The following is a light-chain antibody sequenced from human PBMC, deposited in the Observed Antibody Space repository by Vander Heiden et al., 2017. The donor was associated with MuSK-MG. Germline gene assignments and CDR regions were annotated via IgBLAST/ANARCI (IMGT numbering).Light chain of an antibody. Sequence: EIVMTQSPATLSVSPGETATLSGRAGQSVSSNLAGYQQKPGQAPRLLIYGASTRATGIPARFSGSGAETEFTLTISSRQSEDFAVYYCQQHNNWPPLTFGGGTKVEIK. CDR3: QQHNNWPPLT. CDR2: GAS. J-gene: IGKJ4*01. CDR1: QSVSSN. V-gene: IGKV3-15*01.